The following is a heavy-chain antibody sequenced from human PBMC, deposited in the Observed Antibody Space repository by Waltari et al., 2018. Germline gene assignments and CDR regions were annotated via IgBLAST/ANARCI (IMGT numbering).Heavy chain of an antibody. D-gene: IGHD5-12*01. CDR3: ARGGYSGYDRLYFDY. V-gene: IGHV4-59*01. Sequence: QVQLQESGPGLVKPSETLSLTCTVSGVSISSYYWSWIRQPPGKGLEWIGYIYYSGSTNYNPSLKSRVTISVDTSKNQFSLKLSSVTAADTAVYYCARGGYSGYDRLYFDYWGQGTLVTVSS. CDR2: IYYSGST. J-gene: IGHJ4*02. CDR1: GVSISSYY.